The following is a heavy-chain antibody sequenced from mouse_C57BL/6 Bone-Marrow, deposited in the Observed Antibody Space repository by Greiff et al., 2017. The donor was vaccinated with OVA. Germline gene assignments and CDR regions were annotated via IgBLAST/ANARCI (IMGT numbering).Heavy chain of an antibody. CDR3: ARGVVSNCYLDV. J-gene: IGHJ1*03. CDR2: IYPGGGYT. D-gene: IGHD1-1*02. Sequence: VQLQQSGAELVRPGTSVKMSCKASGYTFTNYWIGWAKQRPGHGLEWIGDIYPGGGYTNYNEKFKGKATLTADKSSSTAYMQFSSLTSEDSTIYYWARGVVSNCYLDVGGTGTTVPVPS. CDR1: GYTFTNYW. V-gene: IGHV1-63*01.